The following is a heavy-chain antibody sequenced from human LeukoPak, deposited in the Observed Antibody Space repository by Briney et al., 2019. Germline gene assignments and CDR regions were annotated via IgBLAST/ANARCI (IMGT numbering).Heavy chain of an antibody. CDR1: GFTFSSYS. CDR3: ARETYCGGDCYVQYYFDY. V-gene: IGHV3-21*01. CDR2: ISSSSSYI. Sequence: SGGSLRLSCAASGFTFSSYSMNWVRQAPGKGLEWVSSISSSSSYIYYADSVKGRFTISRDNAKNSLYLQMNSLRAVDTAVYYCARETYCGGDCYVQYYFDYWGQGTLVTVSS. D-gene: IGHD2-21*02. J-gene: IGHJ4*02.